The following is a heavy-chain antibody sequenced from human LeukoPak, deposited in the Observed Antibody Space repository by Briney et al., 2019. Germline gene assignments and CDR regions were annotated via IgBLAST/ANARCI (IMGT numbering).Heavy chain of an antibody. Sequence: SETLSLTCTVSGGSISSHYWSWIRQPPGKGLEWIGYIYYSGSTKYNPSLKSRVTISVDTSKNQFSLKLTSVTAADTAVYYCARADYGDYDWFDPWGQGTLVTVSS. CDR3: ARADYGDYDWFDP. CDR1: GGSISSHY. D-gene: IGHD4-17*01. J-gene: IGHJ5*02. V-gene: IGHV4-59*11. CDR2: IYYSGST.